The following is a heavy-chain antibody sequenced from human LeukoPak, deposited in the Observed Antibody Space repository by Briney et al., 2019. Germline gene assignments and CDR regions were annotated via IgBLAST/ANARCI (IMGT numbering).Heavy chain of an antibody. CDR2: IRYDGSNK. CDR1: GFTFSSYG. V-gene: IGHV3-30*02. CDR3: AKGCGGEGLLWFGEGIYYGMDV. D-gene: IGHD3-10*01. J-gene: IGHJ6*02. Sequence: PGGSLRLSCAASGFTFSSYGMHWVRQAPGKGLEWVAFIRYDGSNKYYADSVKGRFTISRDNSKNTLYPQMNSLRAEDTAVYYCAKGCGGEGLLWFGEGIYYGMDVWGQGTTVTVSS.